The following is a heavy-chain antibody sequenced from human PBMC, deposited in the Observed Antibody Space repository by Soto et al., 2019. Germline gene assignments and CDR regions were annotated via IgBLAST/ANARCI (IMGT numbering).Heavy chain of an antibody. V-gene: IGHV3-13*01. J-gene: IGHJ3*02. CDR3: ARERSWNAFDI. CDR2: IGTAGDT. CDR1: GFTFSSYD. Sequence: GGSLRLSCAASGFTFSSYDMHWVRQATGKGLEWVSAIGTAGDTYYPGSVKGRFTISRENAKNSLYLQMNSLRAGDTAVYYCARERSWNAFDIWGQGTMVTVSS. D-gene: IGHD3-3*01.